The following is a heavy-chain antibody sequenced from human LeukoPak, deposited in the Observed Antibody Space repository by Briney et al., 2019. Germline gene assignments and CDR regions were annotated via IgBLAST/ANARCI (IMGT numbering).Heavy chain of an antibody. Sequence: ASVKVSCKASGYTCTSYGISWVRQAPGQGLEWMGWISAYNGNTNYAQKLQGRVTMTTDTSTSTAYMELRSLRSDDTAVYYCARDSDSYSSSWYDGMDVWGQGTTVTVSS. V-gene: IGHV1-18*01. J-gene: IGHJ6*02. D-gene: IGHD6-13*01. CDR2: ISAYNGNT. CDR1: GYTCTSYG. CDR3: ARDSDSYSSSWYDGMDV.